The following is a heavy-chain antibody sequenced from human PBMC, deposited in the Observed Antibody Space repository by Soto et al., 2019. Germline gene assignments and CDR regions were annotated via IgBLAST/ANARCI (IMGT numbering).Heavy chain of an antibody. D-gene: IGHD3-3*01. CDR2: MNPNSGNT. Sequence: ASVKVSCKASGYTFTSYDINWVRQATGQGLEWMGWMNPNSGNTGYAQKFQGRVTMTRNTSISTAYMELSSLRSEDTAVYYCARGPAYDFWSGYYYRYYYYYMDVWGKGTTVTVSS. V-gene: IGHV1-8*01. CDR1: GYTFTSYD. J-gene: IGHJ6*03. CDR3: ARGPAYDFWSGYYYRYYYYYMDV.